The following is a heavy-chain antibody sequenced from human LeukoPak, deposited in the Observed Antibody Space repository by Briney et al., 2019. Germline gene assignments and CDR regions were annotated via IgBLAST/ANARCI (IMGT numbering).Heavy chain of an antibody. D-gene: IGHD3-22*01. CDR1: GFTFSTYG. CDR2: VTGSGSAT. Sequence: GGSLRLSCAASGFTFSTYGMAWVRQAPGKGLEWVSGVTGSGSATYYADSVKGRLTISRDNSKNTLDLQINRLRAEDTAVYYCAKSDNSGYYYFDYWGQGTLVTVSS. CDR3: AKSDNSGYYYFDY. J-gene: IGHJ4*02. V-gene: IGHV3-23*01.